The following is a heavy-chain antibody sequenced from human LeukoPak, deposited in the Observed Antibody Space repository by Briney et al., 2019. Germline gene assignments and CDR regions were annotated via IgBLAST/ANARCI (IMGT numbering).Heavy chain of an antibody. V-gene: IGHV4-59*01. Sequence: PSETLSLTCTVSNCAITNYYWSWIRQPPRKGLEWIVYIYYSGSTNYNPSLKSRVTISVDTSKNQFSLRLTSVSAADTAVYYCARGFGYSYGRGYDYWGQGTLVTVSS. CDR3: ARGFGYSYGRGYDY. J-gene: IGHJ4*02. D-gene: IGHD5-18*01. CDR2: IYYSGST. CDR1: NCAITNYY.